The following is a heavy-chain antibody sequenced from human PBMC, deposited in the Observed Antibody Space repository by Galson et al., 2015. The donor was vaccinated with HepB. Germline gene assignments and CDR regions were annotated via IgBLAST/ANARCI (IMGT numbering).Heavy chain of an antibody. CDR1: GGSFRDYY. D-gene: IGHD2-2*01. V-gene: IGHV4-34*01. Sequence: SETLSLTCAVYGGSFRDYYWSWIRQPPGKGLEWIAEINHSGSTSYNPSLRSRVTISVDTSKNHFSLNLNSVTAADTAVYYCVRGPYAPISERARALVYWGQGTLVTVAS. CDR2: INHSGST. J-gene: IGHJ4*02. CDR3: VRGPYAPISERARALVY.